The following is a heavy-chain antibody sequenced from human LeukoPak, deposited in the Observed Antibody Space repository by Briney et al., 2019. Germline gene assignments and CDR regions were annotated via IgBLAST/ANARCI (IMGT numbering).Heavy chain of an antibody. CDR3: ARGGYDSWSGYPPSLLFDY. CDR1: GGSISSGDYY. Sequence: PSETLSLTCTVSGGSISSGDYYWSWIRQPPGKGLEWIGYIYYSGSTYYNPSLKSRVTISVDTSKNQFSLKLSSVTAADTAVYYCARGGYDSWSGYPPSLLFDYWGQGTLVTVSS. V-gene: IGHV4-30-4*01. CDR2: IYYSGST. J-gene: IGHJ4*02. D-gene: IGHD3-3*01.